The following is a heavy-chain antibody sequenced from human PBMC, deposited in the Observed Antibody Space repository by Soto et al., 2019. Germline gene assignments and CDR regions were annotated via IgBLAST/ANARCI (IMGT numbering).Heavy chain of an antibody. CDR2: IYYSGST. D-gene: IGHD5-18*01. Sequence: SETLSLTCTVSGGSISSDYWSWVREPPGKGLEWIGYIYYSGSTNWNPSLKSRVTISVDTSKNQFSLKLNSVTAADTGVYYCARIPVDTAMIKWFDPWGQRTLVTAPQ. J-gene: IGHJ5*02. CDR3: ARIPVDTAMIKWFDP. CDR1: GGSISSDY. V-gene: IGHV4-59*01.